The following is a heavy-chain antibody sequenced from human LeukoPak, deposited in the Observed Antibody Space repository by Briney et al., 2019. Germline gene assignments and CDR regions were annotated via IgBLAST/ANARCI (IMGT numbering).Heavy chain of an antibody. CDR3: ARAYDSSWHNFDY. CDR1: GFTFSSYG. CDR2: ISYDGSNK. D-gene: IGHD6-13*01. Sequence: TGGSLRLSCEASGFTFSSYGMHWVRQAPGKGLEWVAVISYDGSNKNYADSVKGRFTISRDNSKNTLYLQMNSLRGEDTAVYYCARAYDSSWHNFDYWGQGSLVTVSS. J-gene: IGHJ4*02. V-gene: IGHV3-30*03.